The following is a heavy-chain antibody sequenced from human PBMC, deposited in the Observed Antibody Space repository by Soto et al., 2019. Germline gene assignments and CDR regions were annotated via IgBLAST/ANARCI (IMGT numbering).Heavy chain of an antibody. J-gene: IGHJ4*02. CDR2: IYYSGST. Sequence: SETLSLTCTVSGGSISSGGYYWSWIRQHPGKGLEWIGYIYYSGSTYYNPSLKSRVTISVDTSKNQFSLKLSSVTAADTAVYYCARWGGDYPAGLDYWGQGTLVTVSS. V-gene: IGHV4-31*03. CDR3: ARWGGDYPAGLDY. D-gene: IGHD4-17*01. CDR1: GGSISSGGYY.